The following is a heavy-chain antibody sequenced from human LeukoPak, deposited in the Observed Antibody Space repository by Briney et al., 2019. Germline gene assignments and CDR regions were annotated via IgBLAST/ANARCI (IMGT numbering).Heavy chain of an antibody. CDR2: IYYSGSA. CDR1: GGSLSSSSYY. Sequence: SETLSLTCTVSGGSLSSSSYYWGWIRQSPGKGLEWIGTIYYSGSAYYNPSLKSRLTISVATSKNQFSLKLSSVTAADTAVYYCAREPPDYGAKGMDYWGQGTLVTVSS. J-gene: IGHJ4*02. V-gene: IGHV4-39*02. D-gene: IGHD4-17*01. CDR3: AREPPDYGAKGMDY.